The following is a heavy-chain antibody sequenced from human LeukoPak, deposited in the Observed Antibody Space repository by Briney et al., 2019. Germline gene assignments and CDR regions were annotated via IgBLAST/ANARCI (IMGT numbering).Heavy chain of an antibody. D-gene: IGHD1-1*01. Sequence: GGSLRLSCAASGFTFSNYDMHWVRQAPGTGREGVAFIRHSGNNQYYADSVKGRFAISRDNSKSTLFLQLNSLRVEDTAVFYCAKAWGLVATSTFDYWGQGTLVTVSS. CDR1: GFTFSNYD. V-gene: IGHV3-30*02. J-gene: IGHJ4*02. CDR2: IRHSGNNQ. CDR3: AKAWGLVATSTFDY.